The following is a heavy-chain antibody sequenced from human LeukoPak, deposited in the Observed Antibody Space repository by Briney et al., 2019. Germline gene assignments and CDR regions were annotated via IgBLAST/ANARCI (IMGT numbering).Heavy chain of an antibody. V-gene: IGHV3-30*04. CDR1: GLSFSSYA. CDR2: IAHDASNT. CDR3: ARDPIPGQGDYFDH. Sequence: GGSLRLSCAASGLSFSSYARHWVRQAPGKGREWVTVIAHDASNTIYAGSVKGRFTISRDNSKNTLYLVMNTLRAEDTAVYYCARDPIPGQGDYFDHWGQGTLVTVSS. D-gene: IGHD1-26*01. J-gene: IGHJ4*02.